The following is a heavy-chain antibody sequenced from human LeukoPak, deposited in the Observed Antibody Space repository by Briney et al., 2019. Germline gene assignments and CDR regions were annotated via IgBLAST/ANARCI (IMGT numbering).Heavy chain of an antibody. CDR3: ANHLACRGHNCPSFDE. Sequence: GGSPRLSCAASRFTFRRYRMNSVCQAPRKRLESVSFISDDGKYIYYEDSVKGRFSISRDNAKSSLYLQMNSLRAEDTAVYYCANHLACRGHNCPSFDEWGQGTLVTVSS. CDR2: ISDDGKYI. J-gene: IGHJ4*02. CDR1: RFTFRRYR. D-gene: IGHD2-15*01. V-gene: IGHV3-21*01.